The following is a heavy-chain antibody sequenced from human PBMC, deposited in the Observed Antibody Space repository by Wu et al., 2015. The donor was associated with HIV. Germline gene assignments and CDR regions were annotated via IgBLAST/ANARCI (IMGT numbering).Heavy chain of an antibody. J-gene: IGHJ5*02. CDR2: IIAIFRTT. V-gene: IGHV1-69*12. Sequence: QVQLVQSGAEVKKPGSSVKVSCKASGGTFSSHAISWVRQAPGQGLEWMGGIIAIFRTTKYAQKFQGRVTINADEFMNTAYMELSSLRSEDTAVYYCARSRGYYYGSDLLSWGQGTLVTVSS. D-gene: IGHD3-10*01. CDR1: GGTFSSHA. CDR3: ARSRGYYYGSDLLS.